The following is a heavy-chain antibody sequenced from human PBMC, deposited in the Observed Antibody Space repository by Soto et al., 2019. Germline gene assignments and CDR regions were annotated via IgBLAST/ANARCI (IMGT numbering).Heavy chain of an antibody. J-gene: IGHJ4*02. CDR3: TTLVTRNLDY. Sequence: GESLKISCAASGFTFSNAWMSWVRQAPGKGLEWVGRIKSKTDGWTTDYAAPVKGRFTISRDDSKNTLYLQMYSLKTEATSVYYCTTLVTRNLDYWGQGTLVTVSS. D-gene: IGHD3-9*01. V-gene: IGHV3-15*05. CDR2: IKSKTDGWTT. CDR1: GFTFSNAW.